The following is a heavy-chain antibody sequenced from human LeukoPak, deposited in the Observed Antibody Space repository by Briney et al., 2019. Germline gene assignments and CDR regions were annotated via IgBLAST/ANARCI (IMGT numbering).Heavy chain of an antibody. D-gene: IGHD6-19*01. CDR3: ATLRWGSGRYAGDY. CDR2: ISSRGISI. Sequence: GGSLRLSCVASGFNFNNFEMNWVRQAPGKGLEWISYISSRGISIYYADSVKGRFSISRDNANGSLSLQMNSLRVEDTAVYYCATLRWGSGRYAGDYWGQGILVTVSS. J-gene: IGHJ4*02. V-gene: IGHV3-48*03. CDR1: GFNFNNFE.